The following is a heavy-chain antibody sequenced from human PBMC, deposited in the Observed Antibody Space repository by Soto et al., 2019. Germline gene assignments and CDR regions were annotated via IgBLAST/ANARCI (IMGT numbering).Heavy chain of an antibody. D-gene: IGHD2-15*01. J-gene: IGHJ4*02. Sequence: SETLSPTCPFSCGSLRRGNYYWGWVRQPPGKGLEWIGFISYSGSAYYNPSLKSRVTISVDTSKNQFSLNLSFVTAADTAVYYCATMGTPATGLYYFDYWGQGTLVTVS. CDR1: CGSLRRGNYY. CDR2: ISYSGSA. CDR3: ATMGTPATGLYYFDY. V-gene: IGHV4-30-4*01.